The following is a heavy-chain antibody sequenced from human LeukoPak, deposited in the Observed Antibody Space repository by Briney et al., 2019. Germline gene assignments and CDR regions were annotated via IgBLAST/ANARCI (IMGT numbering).Heavy chain of an antibody. CDR1: GFTFSSYT. V-gene: IGHV3-23*01. CDR3: ARGPLVAYCGGDCYYSGLDVSVYFDY. Sequence: GGSLRLSCAASGFTFSSYTMSCVRQAPRKGLEWVSGISGSGGSTYYADSVKGRFTTSRDNSKNTLYLQMNSMRAEDTAVYYCARGPLVAYCGGDCYYSGLDVSVYFDYWGQGTLVTVSS. CDR2: ISGSGGST. J-gene: IGHJ4*02. D-gene: IGHD2-21*02.